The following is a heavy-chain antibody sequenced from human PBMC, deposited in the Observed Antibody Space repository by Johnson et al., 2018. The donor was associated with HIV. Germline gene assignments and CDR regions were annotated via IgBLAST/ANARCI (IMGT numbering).Heavy chain of an antibody. V-gene: IGHV3-30-3*01. CDR2: ISYDGSNK. CDR1: GFTFSSYA. J-gene: IGHJ3*02. D-gene: IGHD5-12*01. CDR3: VRGGYSGYDSGAFDI. Sequence: QEQLVESGGGVVQPGRSLRLSCAASGFTFSSYAMHWVRQAPGKGLEWVAVISYDGSNKYYADSVKGRFTISRDNSKNTLYLQMNSLRAEDTAVYYCVRGGYSGYDSGAFDIWGQGTMVTVSS.